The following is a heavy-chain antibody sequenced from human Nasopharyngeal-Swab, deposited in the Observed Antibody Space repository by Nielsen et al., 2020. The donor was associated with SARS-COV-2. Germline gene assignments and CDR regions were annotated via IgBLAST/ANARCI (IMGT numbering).Heavy chain of an antibody. CDR1: GFSLSTSGVG. V-gene: IGHV2-5*02. Sequence: SGPTLVKPTQTLTLTCTFSGFSLSTSGVGVGWILQPPGKALEWLALIYWDDDKRYSPSLKSRLTITKDTSKNQVVLTMTNMDPVDTATYYCAHRLTTVTTSSFDPWGQGTLVTVSS. D-gene: IGHD4-17*01. J-gene: IGHJ5*02. CDR3: AHRLTTVTTSSFDP. CDR2: IYWDDDK.